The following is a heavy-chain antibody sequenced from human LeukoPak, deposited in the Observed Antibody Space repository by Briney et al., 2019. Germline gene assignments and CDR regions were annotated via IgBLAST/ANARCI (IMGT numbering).Heavy chain of an antibody. V-gene: IGHV1-69*13. CDR1: GGTFSSYA. J-gene: IGHJ6*02. CDR2: IIPIFGTA. Sequence: ASVKVSCKASGGTFSSYAISWVRQAPGQGLEWMGGIIPIFGTANYAQKFQGRVTITADESTSTAYMELSSLRSEDTAVCYCAREGSIAAAGVYYYYGMDVWGQGTTVTVSS. CDR3: AREGSIAAAGVYYYYGMDV. D-gene: IGHD6-13*01.